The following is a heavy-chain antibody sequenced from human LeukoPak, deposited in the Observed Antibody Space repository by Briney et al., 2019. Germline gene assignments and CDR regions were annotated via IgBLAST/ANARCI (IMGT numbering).Heavy chain of an antibody. D-gene: IGHD2-21*02. CDR2: IKEDGSEK. CDR3: ARGSTSTAPGWVY. Sequence: AGGSLRLSCTASGFTFSTNWMSWVRQAPGKGPEWVANIKEDGSEKYYVDSVKGRFTISRDNAKNSLYLQMNSLRAEDTAVYYCARGSTSTAPGWVYWGHGTPVTVSS. V-gene: IGHV3-7*01. CDR1: GFTFSTNW. J-gene: IGHJ4*01.